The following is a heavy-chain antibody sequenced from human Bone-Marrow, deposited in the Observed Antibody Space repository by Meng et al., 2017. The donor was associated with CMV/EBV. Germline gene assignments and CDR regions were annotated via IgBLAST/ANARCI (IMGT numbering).Heavy chain of an antibody. Sequence: GGSLRLSCAASGCTFSSYGMHWVRQAPGKGLEWVAFIRYDGSNIYYADSVKGRFTISRDNSKNTLYLQMTSLRAEDTAVYYCAKDRYRSQLPPYYGMDVSGQGTTVTVSS. CDR3: AKDRYRSQLPPYYGMDV. CDR2: IRYDGSNI. CDR1: GCTFSSYG. V-gene: IGHV3-30*02. J-gene: IGHJ6*01. D-gene: IGHD2-2*01.